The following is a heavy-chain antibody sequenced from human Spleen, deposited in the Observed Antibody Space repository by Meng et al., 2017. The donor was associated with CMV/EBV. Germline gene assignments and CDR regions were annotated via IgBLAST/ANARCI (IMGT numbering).Heavy chain of an antibody. V-gene: IGHV1-69*05. J-gene: IGHJ4*02. Sequence: SFTSSGGTFSRYGTSSVRQAPGQGLDWMGGIFPIFGTANYAQKFKGRVTITTDESTSTAYMELSSLRSEDTAVYYCERGRDGNFDYWGQGTLVTVSS. CDR2: IFPIFGTA. D-gene: IGHD5-24*01. CDR3: ERGRDGNFDY. CDR1: GGTFSRYG.